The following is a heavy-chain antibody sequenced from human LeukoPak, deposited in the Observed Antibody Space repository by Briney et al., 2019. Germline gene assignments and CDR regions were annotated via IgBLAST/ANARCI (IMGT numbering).Heavy chain of an antibody. CDR2: INPNSGGT. CDR3: ARVDPVIYCSGVSCYGDY. V-gene: IGHV1-2*02. J-gene: IGHJ4*02. CDR1: GYTFTGYY. Sequence: ASVKVSCRASGYTFTGYYMHWVRQAPGQGLEWMGWINPNSGGTNYAQKFQGRVTMTRDTSISTAYMELSRLRSDDTAVYYCARVDPVIYCSGVSCYGDYWGQGTLVTVSS. D-gene: IGHD2-15*01.